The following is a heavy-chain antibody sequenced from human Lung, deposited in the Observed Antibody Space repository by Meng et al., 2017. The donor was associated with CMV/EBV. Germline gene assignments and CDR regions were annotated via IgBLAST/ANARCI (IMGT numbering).Heavy chain of an antibody. J-gene: IGHJ6*02. CDR1: GGSVSSGSFY. CDR2: IYYSGST. Sequence: CPVSGGSVSSGSFYWSWIRQPPAKGLEWIGYIYYSGSTKYNPSLKSRVTISVDMFKNQFSLKLSSVTAADTAVYYCARDSYSSSYPYSYYHGMDVXGQGXTVTVSS. D-gene: IGHD6-6*01. V-gene: IGHV4-61*01. CDR3: ARDSYSSSYPYSYYHGMDV.